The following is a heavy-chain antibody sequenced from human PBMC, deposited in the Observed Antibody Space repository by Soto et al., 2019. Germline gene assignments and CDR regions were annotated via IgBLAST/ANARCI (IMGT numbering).Heavy chain of an antibody. D-gene: IGHD2-15*01. Sequence: PGGSLRLSCAASGLTFSSYGMHWVRQAPGKGLEWVAVIWYDGSNKYYADSVKGRFTISRDNSKNTLYLQMNSLRAEDTAVYYCARDRCGGSCYSASYFDYWGQGTLVTVSS. CDR1: GLTFSSYG. V-gene: IGHV3-33*01. J-gene: IGHJ4*02. CDR3: ARDRCGGSCYSASYFDY. CDR2: IWYDGSNK.